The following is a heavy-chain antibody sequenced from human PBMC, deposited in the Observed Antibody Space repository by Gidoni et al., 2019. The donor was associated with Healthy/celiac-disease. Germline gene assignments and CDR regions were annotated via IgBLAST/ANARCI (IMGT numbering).Heavy chain of an antibody. CDR2: IIPIFGTA. Sequence: QVQLVQSGAAVKKPGSSVKVSCKASGGTFSSYALSWVRQAPGQGLEWMGGIIPIFGTANYAQKFQGRVTITADESTSTAYMELSSLRSEDTAVYYCAREAAGYDFWSGYTYDAFDIWGQGTMVTVSS. D-gene: IGHD3-3*01. J-gene: IGHJ3*02. CDR1: GGTFSSYA. CDR3: AREAAGYDFWSGYTYDAFDI. V-gene: IGHV1-69*01.